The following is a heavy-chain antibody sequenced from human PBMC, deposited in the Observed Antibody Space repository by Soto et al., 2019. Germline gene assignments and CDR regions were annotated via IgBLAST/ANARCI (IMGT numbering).Heavy chain of an antibody. J-gene: IGHJ4*02. CDR2: IKQDGSEK. CDR3: ASHARIREYYFDY. Sequence: EVQLVESGGGLVQPGGSLRLSCAASGFTFSSYWMSWVRQAPGKGLEWVANIKQDGSEKYYVDSVKGRFTISRDNAKNSLYLQMNSLRAEDTAVYHCASHARIREYYFDYWGQGTLVTVSS. CDR1: GFTFSSYW. D-gene: IGHD3-10*01. V-gene: IGHV3-7*01.